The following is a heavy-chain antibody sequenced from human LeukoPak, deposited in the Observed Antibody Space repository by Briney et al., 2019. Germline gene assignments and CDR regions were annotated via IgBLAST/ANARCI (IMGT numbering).Heavy chain of an antibody. CDR3: ARYCSSTSCYGDAFDI. J-gene: IGHJ3*02. V-gene: IGHV1-2*02. CDR1: GYTFTGYY. CDR2: INPNSGGT. D-gene: IGHD2-2*01. Sequence: GASVKVSCKASGYTFTGYYMHWVRQAPGQGLEWMGWINPNSGGTNYAQKFQGRVTMTRDTSISTAYMELSRLRSDDTAVYYCARYCSSTSCYGDAFDIWGQGTMVTVSS.